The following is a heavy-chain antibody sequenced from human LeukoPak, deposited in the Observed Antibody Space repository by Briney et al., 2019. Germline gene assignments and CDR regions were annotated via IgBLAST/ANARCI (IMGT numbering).Heavy chain of an antibody. CDR3: AKDLKAGSWYFDY. CDR1: GFTFSSYG. CDR2: IWYDGSNK. V-gene: IGHV3-33*06. Sequence: GGSLRLSCAASGFTFSSYGMHWVRQAPGKGLEWVAVIWYDGSNKYYADSVKGRFTISRDNSKNTLYLQMNSLRAEDTAVYYCAKDLKAGSWYFDYWGQGTLVTVSS. J-gene: IGHJ4*02. D-gene: IGHD6-13*01.